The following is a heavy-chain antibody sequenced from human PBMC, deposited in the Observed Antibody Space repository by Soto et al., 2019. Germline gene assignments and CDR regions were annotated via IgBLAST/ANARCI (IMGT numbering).Heavy chain of an antibody. D-gene: IGHD2-8*01. CDR3: ARDRCTNGVCYAPSDY. Sequence: GGSLRLSCVASGFTFSDYAMSWVRQAPGKGLEWVSGLSGSGPTSFYADSVQGRFTISRDNSKNSLSLQMDSLRIEDTAVYYCARDRCTNGVCYAPSDYWGQGTLVTVSS. J-gene: IGHJ4*02. CDR1: GFTFSDYA. V-gene: IGHV3-23*01. CDR2: LSGSGPTS.